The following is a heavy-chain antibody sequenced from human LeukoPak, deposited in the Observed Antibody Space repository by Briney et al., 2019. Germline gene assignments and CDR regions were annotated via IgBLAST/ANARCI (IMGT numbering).Heavy chain of an antibody. D-gene: IGHD4-17*01. CDR3: AKERLYGDYLTYYFDY. CDR1: GFTFDDYA. V-gene: IGHV3-9*01. J-gene: IGHJ4*02. CDR2: ISWNSGSI. Sequence: PGGSLRLSCAASGFTFDDYAMHWVRQAPGKGLEWVSGISWNSGSIGYADSVKGRFTISRDNAKNSLYLQMNSLRAEDTALYYCAKERLYGDYLTYYFDYWGQGTLVTVSS.